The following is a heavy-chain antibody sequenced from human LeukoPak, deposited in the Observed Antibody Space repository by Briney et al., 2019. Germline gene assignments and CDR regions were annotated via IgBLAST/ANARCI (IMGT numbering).Heavy chain of an antibody. J-gene: IGHJ6*03. Sequence: GGSLILSCAASGFTFSSYSMNWVRQAPGKGLEWVSSISSSSSYIYYADSVKGRFTISRDNAKNSLYLQMNSLRAEDTAVYYCARMKTYRGYCSSTSCSRPYYMDVWGKGTTVTVSS. D-gene: IGHD2-2*01. CDR1: GFTFSSYS. CDR2: ISSSSSYI. CDR3: ARMKTYRGYCSSTSCSRPYYMDV. V-gene: IGHV3-21*01.